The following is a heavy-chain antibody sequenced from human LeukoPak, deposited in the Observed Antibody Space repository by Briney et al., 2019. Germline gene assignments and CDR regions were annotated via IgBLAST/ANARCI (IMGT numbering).Heavy chain of an antibody. Sequence: GGSLRLSCAASGFTFSSYGMHWVRQAPGKGLEWVAVISYDGSNKYYADPVKGRFTISRDNSKNTLYLQMNSLRAEDTAVYYCAKEHRGDYFDYWGQGTLVTVSS. J-gene: IGHJ4*02. CDR1: GFTFSSYG. D-gene: IGHD3-10*01. V-gene: IGHV3-30*18. CDR2: ISYDGSNK. CDR3: AKEHRGDYFDY.